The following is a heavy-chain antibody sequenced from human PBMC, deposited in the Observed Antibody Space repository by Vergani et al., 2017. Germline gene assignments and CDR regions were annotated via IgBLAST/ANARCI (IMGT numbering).Heavy chain of an antibody. CDR1: GYSISSGYY. J-gene: IGHJ6*02. V-gene: IGHV4-38-2*01. CDR3: ARQGVVAADYDYGMDV. CDR2: IYHSGST. Sequence: QVQLQESGPGLVKPSETLSLTCAVSGYSISSGYYWGWIRQPPGKGLEWIGSIYHSGSTYYNPSLKSRVTISVDTSKNQFSLKLSSVTAADTAVYYCARQGVVAADYDYGMDVWGQGTTVTVSS. D-gene: IGHD2-15*01.